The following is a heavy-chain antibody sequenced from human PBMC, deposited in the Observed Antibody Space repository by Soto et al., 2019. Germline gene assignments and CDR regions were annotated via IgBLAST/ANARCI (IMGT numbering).Heavy chain of an antibody. D-gene: IGHD5-18*01. J-gene: IGHJ4*02. CDR2: ISSSSSTI. CDR3: SRDTGYSYSPPDY. V-gene: IGHV3-48*02. Sequence: EVHLVESGGDLVQPGGSLSLSCAASGFTFSSYSMNWVRQAPGKGLEWVSDISSSSSTIFYADSVTGRFTISSDNAKNSLYLQMNSLRDEDTAVYYCSRDTGYSYSPPDYLGQGTLVTVSS. CDR1: GFTFSSYS.